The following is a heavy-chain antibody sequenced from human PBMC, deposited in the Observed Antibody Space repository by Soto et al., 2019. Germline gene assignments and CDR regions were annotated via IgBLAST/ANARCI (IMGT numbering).Heavy chain of an antibody. CDR3: ARDPAMVTYYFGY. V-gene: IGHV3-30-3*01. CDR1: GFTFCSYA. Sequence: GGSLRLSCAASGFTFCSYAMHWVRQAPGKGLEWVAVISYDGSNKYYADSVKGRFTISRDNSKNTLYLQMNSLRAEDTAVYYCARDPAMVTYYFGYWGQGTLVTVSS. D-gene: IGHD5-18*01. CDR2: ISYDGSNK. J-gene: IGHJ4*02.